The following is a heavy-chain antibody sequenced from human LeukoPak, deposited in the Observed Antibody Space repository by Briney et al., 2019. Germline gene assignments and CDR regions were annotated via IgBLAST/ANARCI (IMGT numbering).Heavy chain of an antibody. D-gene: IGHD2-15*01. CDR2: ISKDGGTK. CDR3: ARGGDLKYCSGGSCYSVDY. J-gene: IGHJ4*02. CDR1: GFSFSGYV. V-gene: IGHV3-30-3*01. Sequence: GGSLRLSCAASGFSFSGYVIHCVRQAPGKGLDWVAVISKDGGTKYYADSVKGRLTISRDNSKNMLYLQMNSLRPEDTAVYYCARGGDLKYCSGGSCYSVDYWGQGTLVTVSS.